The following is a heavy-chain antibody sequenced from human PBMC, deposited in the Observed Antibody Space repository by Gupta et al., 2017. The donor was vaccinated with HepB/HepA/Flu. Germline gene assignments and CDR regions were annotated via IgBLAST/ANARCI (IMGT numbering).Heavy chain of an antibody. J-gene: IGHJ4*02. Sequence: SRVLGGGWFRQPPGEALECLAVVYWNDDKRYSTSLKTRLNITKDTSKNEVVLTMTNMDPMDTATYFCAHNVRSDIYTYFESWGQGSLVTVSS. CDR1: SRVLG. V-gene: IGHV2-5*01. D-gene: IGHD3-3*02. CDR3: AHNVRSDIYTYFES. CDR2: VYWNDDK.